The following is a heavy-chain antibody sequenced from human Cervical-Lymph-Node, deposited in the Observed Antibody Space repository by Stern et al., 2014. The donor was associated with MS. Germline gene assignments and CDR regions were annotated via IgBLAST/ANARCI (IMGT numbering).Heavy chain of an antibody. Sequence: QVQLQESGPGLVKPSETLSLTCTVSGGSISSYYWSWIRQPPGKGLQWIGYIYYSGSTNYNPSRKSRVTISVDTSKNQFSLKLSSVTAADTAVYYCARVTTYPHYFGMDVWGQGTTVTVSS. D-gene: IGHD4-17*01. CDR3: ARVTTYPHYFGMDV. J-gene: IGHJ6*02. CDR2: IYYSGST. CDR1: GGSISSYY. V-gene: IGHV4-59*01.